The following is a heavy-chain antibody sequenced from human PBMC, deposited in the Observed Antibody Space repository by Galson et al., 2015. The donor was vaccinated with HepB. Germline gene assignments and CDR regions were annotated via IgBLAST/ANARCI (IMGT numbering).Heavy chain of an antibody. Sequence: SVKVSCKASGYTFTSYAMNWVRQAPGQGLEWMGWINTNTGNQTYAQASTGRFVFSLDTSVSTAYLQISSLKAEDTAVYYCVRERGYSRNWYPGDWGQGTQVTVSS. V-gene: IGHV7-4-1*02. CDR3: VRERGYSRNWYPGD. CDR2: INTNTGNQ. CDR1: GYTFTSYA. J-gene: IGHJ4*02. D-gene: IGHD6-13*01.